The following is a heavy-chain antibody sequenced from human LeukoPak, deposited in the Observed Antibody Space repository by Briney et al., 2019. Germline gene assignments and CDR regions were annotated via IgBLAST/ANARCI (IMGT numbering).Heavy chain of an antibody. CDR3: ASPSVSDYGDYGFYY. D-gene: IGHD4-17*01. CDR2: INPNSGGT. J-gene: IGHJ4*02. CDR1: GYTFTGYY. V-gene: IGHV1-2*02. Sequence: ASVKVSCKASGYTFTGYYMHWVRQAPGQGLEWMGWINPNSGGTNYAQKFQGRVTMTRDTSISTAYMELSRLRSDDPAVYYCASPSVSDYGDYGFYYWGQGTLVTVSS.